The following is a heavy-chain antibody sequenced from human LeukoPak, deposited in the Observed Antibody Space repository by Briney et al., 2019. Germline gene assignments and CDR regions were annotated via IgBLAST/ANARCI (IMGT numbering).Heavy chain of an antibody. CDR3: ARGQRRLQDY. J-gene: IGHJ4*02. Sequence: SETLSLTCTVSGDSVSSYYWSWIRQPPGKRLEWIGCIYYSESATYNPSLKSRVTISLDTSKSQISLKLSSVTAADTAVYYCARGQRRLQDYWGQGTLVTVSS. V-gene: IGHV4-59*02. CDR1: GDSVSSYY. CDR2: IYYSESA.